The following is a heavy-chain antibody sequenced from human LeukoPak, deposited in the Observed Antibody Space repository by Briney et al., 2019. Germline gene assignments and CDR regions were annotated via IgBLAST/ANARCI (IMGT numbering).Heavy chain of an antibody. CDR2: ISSSGDIT. CDR1: GFTFSDYY. J-gene: IGHJ4*02. Sequence: GGSLRLSCAASGFTFSDYYMTWIRQSPEKGLEWVSYISSSGDITHYADSVKGRFTISRDNAKNSLYLQMNSLKTEDTAVYYCTTILFYWGQGTLVTVSS. D-gene: IGHD2/OR15-2a*01. CDR3: TTILFY. V-gene: IGHV3-11*01.